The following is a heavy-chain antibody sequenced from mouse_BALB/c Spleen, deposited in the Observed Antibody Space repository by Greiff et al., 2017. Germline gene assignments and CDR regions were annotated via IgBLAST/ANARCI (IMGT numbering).Heavy chain of an antibody. CDR1: GFNIKDTY. J-gene: IGHJ4*01. CDR2: IDPANGNT. D-gene: IGHD2-3*01. V-gene: IGHV14-3*02. Sequence: VQLKQSGAELVKPGASVKLSCTASGFNIKDTYMHWVKQRPEQGLEWIGRIDPANGNTKYDPKFQGKATITADTSSNTAYLQLSSLTSEDTAVYYCARWLLQDYYAMDYWGQGTSVTVSS. CDR3: ARWLLQDYYAMDY.